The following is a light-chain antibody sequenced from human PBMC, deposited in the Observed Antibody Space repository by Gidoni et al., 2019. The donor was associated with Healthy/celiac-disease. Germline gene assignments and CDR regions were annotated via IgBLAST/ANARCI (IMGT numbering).Light chain of an antibody. Sequence: SSVLTQDPAVSVALAQTVSITCQGDSLRSHYARWYQQKPGQAPLLVNYGKNNRPSGIPARFSGSSSGNTAALTITGAQAEAEADYACNARGSSAVVFGGGTKLTVL. CDR3: NARGSSAVV. CDR1: SLRSHY. J-gene: IGLJ2*01. CDR2: GKN. V-gene: IGLV3-19*01.